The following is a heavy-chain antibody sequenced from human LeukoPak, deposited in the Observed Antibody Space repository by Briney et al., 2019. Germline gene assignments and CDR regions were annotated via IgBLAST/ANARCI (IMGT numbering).Heavy chain of an antibody. Sequence: GGTLRLSCAASGFTFSSYGMSWVRQAPGKGLEWASAISGSGGSTYYADSVKGRFTISRDNSKNTLYLQMNSLRAEDTAVYYCAKDRLLVSTVADYWGQGTLVTVSS. CDR3: AKDRLLVSTVADY. V-gene: IGHV3-23*01. J-gene: IGHJ4*02. CDR2: ISGSGGST. CDR1: GFTFSSYG. D-gene: IGHD4-23*01.